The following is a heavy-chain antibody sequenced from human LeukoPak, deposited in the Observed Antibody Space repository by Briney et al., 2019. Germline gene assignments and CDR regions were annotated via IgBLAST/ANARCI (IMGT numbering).Heavy chain of an antibody. CDR2: IYHSGST. CDR3: ASATVTHYFDY. V-gene: IGHV4-30-2*01. D-gene: IGHD4-17*01. Sequence: SETLSLTCAVSGGSISSGGYSWSWIRQPPGKGPEWIGYIYHSGSTYYHPSLKSRVTISVDRSKNQFSLKLSSVTAADTAVYYCASATVTHYFDYWGQGTLVTVSS. J-gene: IGHJ4*02. CDR1: GGSISSGGYS.